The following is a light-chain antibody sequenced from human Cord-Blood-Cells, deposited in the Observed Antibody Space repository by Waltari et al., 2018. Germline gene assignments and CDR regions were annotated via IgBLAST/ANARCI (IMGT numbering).Light chain of an antibody. V-gene: IGLV2-8*01. J-gene: IGLJ1*01. CDR1: SSDVGGYNY. CDR2: EVS. CDR3: SSYAGSNNFV. Sequence: HSALTQPPSASGSPGQSVTISCTGTSSDVGGYNYVSWYQQHPGKAPKLMIYEVSKRPSGVPDRFSGSKSGNTAPLTVSGLQAEDEADYYCSSYAGSNNFVFGTGTKVTVL.